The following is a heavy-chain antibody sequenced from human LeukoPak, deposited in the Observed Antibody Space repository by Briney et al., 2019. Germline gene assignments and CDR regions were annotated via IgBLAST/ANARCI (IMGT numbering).Heavy chain of an antibody. CDR2: IYHSGST. Sequence: SETLSLTCTVSGGSISGYYWSWIRQPPGKGLEWIGEIYHSGSTNYNPSLKSRVTISVDKSKNQFSLKLSSVTAADTAVYYCARDWGDCSSSSCSLRYWGQGTLVTVSS. CDR1: GGSISGYY. CDR3: ARDWGDCSSSSCSLRY. V-gene: IGHV4-59*12. J-gene: IGHJ4*02. D-gene: IGHD2-15*01.